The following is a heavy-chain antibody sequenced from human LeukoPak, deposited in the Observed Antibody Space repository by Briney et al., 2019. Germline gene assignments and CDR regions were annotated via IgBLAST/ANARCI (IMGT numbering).Heavy chain of an antibody. CDR2: ISAYNGNT. J-gene: IGHJ6*02. V-gene: IGHV1-18*01. D-gene: IGHD2-2*01. Sequence: ASVKVSCKASGYTFTSYGISWVRQAPGQGLEWMGWISAYNGNTNYAQKLQGRVTMTTDTSTSTAYMELRSLRSDDTAVYYSARSEDIVVVPAAIQYYYYYYGMDVWGQGTTVTVSS. CDR1: GYTFTSYG. CDR3: ARSEDIVVVPAAIQYYYYYYGMDV.